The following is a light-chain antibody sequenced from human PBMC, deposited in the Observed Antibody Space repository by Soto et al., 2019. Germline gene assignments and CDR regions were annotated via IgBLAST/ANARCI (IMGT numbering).Light chain of an antibody. Sequence: QSVLTQPPSASGFPVQSVTISCTGTSSDDGYYDYVSWYQQHPGKAPKLVIYEVTKRPSGVPDRVSASKSGNTASLTVSGLRAEDEADYYCSAYAGSNNFVFGSGTKLTVL. J-gene: IGLJ1*01. CDR1: SSDDGYYDY. CDR2: EVT. CDR3: SAYAGSNNFV. V-gene: IGLV2-8*01.